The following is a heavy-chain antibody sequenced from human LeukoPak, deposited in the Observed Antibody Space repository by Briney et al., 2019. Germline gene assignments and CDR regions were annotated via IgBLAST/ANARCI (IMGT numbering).Heavy chain of an antibody. J-gene: IGHJ3*02. CDR1: GGSISSYY. CDR3: AGHTGPDAFDI. CDR2: IYYSGST. D-gene: IGHD1-1*01. V-gene: IGHV4-59*01. Sequence: SETLSLTCTVSGGSISSYYWSWIRQPPGKGLEWIGYIYYSGSTNYNPSLKSRVTISVDTSKNQFSLKLRSVIAADTAVYYCAGHTGPDAFDIWGQGTMVTVSS.